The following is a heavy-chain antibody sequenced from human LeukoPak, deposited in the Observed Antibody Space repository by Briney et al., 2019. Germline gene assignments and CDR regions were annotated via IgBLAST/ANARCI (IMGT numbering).Heavy chain of an antibody. CDR2: IYYSGST. D-gene: IGHD6-19*01. CDR3: ARDGGSSGLDY. Sequence: SETLSLTCTVSGGSISSYYWSRIRQPPGKGLEWIGYIYYSGSTNYNPSLKSRVTISVDTSKNQFSLKLSSVTAADTAVYYCARDGGSSGLDYWGQGTLVTVSS. CDR1: GGSISSYY. J-gene: IGHJ4*02. V-gene: IGHV4-59*01.